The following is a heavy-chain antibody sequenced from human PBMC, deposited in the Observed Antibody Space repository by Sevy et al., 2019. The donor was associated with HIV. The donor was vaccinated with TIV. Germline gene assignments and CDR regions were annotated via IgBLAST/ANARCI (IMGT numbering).Heavy chain of an antibody. V-gene: IGHV5-51*01. D-gene: IGHD5-12*01. J-gene: IGHJ5*02. CDR1: GYDFANNW. CDR3: ARPVGYAAS. Sequence: GESLKISCRASGYDFANNWIGWVRQMPGEGLEWMGIIYPGDSDTRYTPSFEVRVTISADKSVNTAYLQWSSLKAPDTATYYCARPVGYAASWGQGTLVTVSS. CDR2: IYPGDSDT.